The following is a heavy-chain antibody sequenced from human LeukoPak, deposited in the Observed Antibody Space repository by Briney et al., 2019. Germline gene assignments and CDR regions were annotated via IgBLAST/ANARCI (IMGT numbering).Heavy chain of an antibody. Sequence: PGGSLRLSCAASGFTFSSYEMNWVRQAPGKGLEWVSYISSSGSTIYYADSVKGRFTISRDNAKNSLYLQMNSLRAEDTAVYYCAGVTWIQLWQRDYWGQGTLVTVSS. D-gene: IGHD5-18*01. CDR1: GFTFSSYE. CDR3: AGVTWIQLWQRDY. V-gene: IGHV3-48*03. J-gene: IGHJ4*02. CDR2: ISSSGSTI.